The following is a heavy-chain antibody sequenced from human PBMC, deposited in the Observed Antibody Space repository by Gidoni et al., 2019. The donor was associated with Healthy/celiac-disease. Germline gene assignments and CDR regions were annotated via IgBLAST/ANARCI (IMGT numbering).Heavy chain of an antibody. CDR1: GFTFSRYG. D-gene: IGHD2-2*01. Sequence: QVQLVESGGGVVQPGRSLRLSCAASGFTFSRYGMHWVRQAPGKGLEWVVVIWYDGSNKYYADSVKGRFTISRDNSKNTLYLQMNSLRAEDTAVYYCARGGGYLVPVAYYYGMDVWGQGTTVTVSS. CDR2: IWYDGSNK. V-gene: IGHV3-33*01. CDR3: ARGGGYLVPVAYYYGMDV. J-gene: IGHJ6*02.